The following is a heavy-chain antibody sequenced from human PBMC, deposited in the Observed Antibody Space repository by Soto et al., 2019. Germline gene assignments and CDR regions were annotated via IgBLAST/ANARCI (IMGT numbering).Heavy chain of an antibody. CDR2: ISYDGSNT. CDR3: ARDHGMFLSYYYYGMDV. D-gene: IGHD3-10*02. Sequence: GGSLRLSCAASGFTSSRFSMHWVRQAPGKGLAWVAVISYDGSNTHYAESVKGRFNISRDDSKNTVYLQMNNLRGEDSAVYYCARDHGMFLSYYYYGMDVWGQGTTVTVSS. J-gene: IGHJ6*02. CDR1: GFTSSRFS. V-gene: IGHV3-30-3*01.